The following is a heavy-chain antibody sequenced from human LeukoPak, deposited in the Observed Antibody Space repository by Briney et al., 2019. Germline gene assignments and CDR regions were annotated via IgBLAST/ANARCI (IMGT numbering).Heavy chain of an antibody. J-gene: IGHJ4*02. D-gene: IGHD3-3*01. Sequence: GGSLRLSCAASGFIFSDYYMSWIRRAPGKGLEWVPCITSSGSTIYYADSVKGRFTIPRDNAKKSQYLQMNSLRAEDTAVYYCVREDFWSGYSNYFDYWGQGALVTVPS. CDR1: GFIFSDYY. V-gene: IGHV3-11*01. CDR2: ITSSGSTI. CDR3: VREDFWSGYSNYFDY.